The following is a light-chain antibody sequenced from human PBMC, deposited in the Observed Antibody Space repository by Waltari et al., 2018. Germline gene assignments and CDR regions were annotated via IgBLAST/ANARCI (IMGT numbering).Light chain of an antibody. J-gene: IGLJ3*02. Sequence: QSALTQPASVSGSPGQSITISCTGTSSDIGTYNLFSWYQQTPGKAPKLMIYDVSYRPSGVSNRFSGSKSGNTASLTISGLQAEDEADYYCSSYTGSSTLWVFGGGTKLSVL. V-gene: IGLV2-14*03. CDR1: SSDIGTYNL. CDR3: SSYTGSSTLWV. CDR2: DVS.